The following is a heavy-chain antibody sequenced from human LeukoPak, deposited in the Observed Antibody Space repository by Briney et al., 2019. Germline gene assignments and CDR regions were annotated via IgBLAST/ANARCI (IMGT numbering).Heavy chain of an antibody. J-gene: IGHJ3*02. Sequence: ASXKVXCKASGYTFTGYYMHWVRQAPGQGLEWMGWINPNSGGTNYAQKFQGRVTMTRDTSISTAYMELSRLRSDDTAVYYCASSGLRDDAFDIWGQGTMVTVSS. CDR1: GYTFTGYY. D-gene: IGHD3-10*01. CDR2: INPNSGGT. CDR3: ASSGLRDDAFDI. V-gene: IGHV1-2*02.